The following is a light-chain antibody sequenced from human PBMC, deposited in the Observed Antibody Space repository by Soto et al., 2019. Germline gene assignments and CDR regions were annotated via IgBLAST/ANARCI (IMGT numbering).Light chain of an antibody. J-gene: IGKJ1*01. CDR1: QGIAND. V-gene: IGKV1-27*01. CDR2: AAS. Sequence: DIQMTQSPSSLSASVGDRVTITCRASQGIANDLAWFQQKPGQVPNLLIYAASTLKSGVPSRFSGSGSGTDFTLTISSLQPEDVATCYCQKYNSAPQTFGPGTKVEIK. CDR3: QKYNSAPQT.